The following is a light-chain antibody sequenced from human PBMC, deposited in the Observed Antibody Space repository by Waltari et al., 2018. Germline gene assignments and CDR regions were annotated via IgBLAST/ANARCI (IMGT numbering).Light chain of an antibody. J-gene: IGKJ1*01. CDR1: ESICTY. Sequence: DIQMTQSPSSLSASVGDKVTITCHTSESICTYLNWYQQKPGKAPKVLIYDASTLQSAVPSRCSGSGSGTDFTLTISSLQPEDFATYYCQQTYDTPRTFGQGTKVDIK. V-gene: IGKV1-39*01. CDR3: QQTYDTPRT. CDR2: DAS.